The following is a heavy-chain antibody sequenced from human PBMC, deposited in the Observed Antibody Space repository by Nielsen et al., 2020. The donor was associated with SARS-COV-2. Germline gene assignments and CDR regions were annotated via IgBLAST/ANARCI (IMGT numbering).Heavy chain of an antibody. Sequence: WIRQPPGKALEWLALIYWNDDKRYSPSLNTRLTITKDTSKNQVVLTMTNVDPVDTATYYCAHSIRGAGISMVRGILTTTYSNYAMDVWGQGTTVTV. CDR2: IYWNDDK. J-gene: IGHJ6*02. V-gene: IGHV2-5*01. CDR3: AHSIRGAGISMVRGILTTTYSNYAMDV. D-gene: IGHD3-10*01.